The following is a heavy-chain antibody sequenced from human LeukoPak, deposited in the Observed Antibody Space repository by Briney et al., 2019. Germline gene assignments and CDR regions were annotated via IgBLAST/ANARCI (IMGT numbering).Heavy chain of an antibody. CDR1: GGSISSSSYY. Sequence: SETLSLTCTVSGGSISSSSYYWSWIRQPAGKGLEWIGRIYTSGSTNYNPSLKSRVTMSVDTSKNQFSLKLSSVTAADTAVYYCALITFGGVILDYWGQGTLVTVSS. J-gene: IGHJ4*02. D-gene: IGHD3-16*02. V-gene: IGHV4-61*02. CDR3: ALITFGGVILDY. CDR2: IYTSGST.